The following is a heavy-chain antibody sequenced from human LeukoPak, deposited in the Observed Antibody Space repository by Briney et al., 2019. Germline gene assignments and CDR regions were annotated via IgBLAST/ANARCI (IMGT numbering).Heavy chain of an antibody. D-gene: IGHD2-2*01. Sequence: PWGSLRLSCAASGFTFSDYYMSWIRQAPGKGLEWVANIKEDGSVQDYADSVKGRFTISRDNAKNSLYLQMNSLRVDDTAVYYCVGQLLRAVWGKGTTVTVSS. CDR3: VGQLLRAV. J-gene: IGHJ6*04. CDR2: IKEDGSVQ. V-gene: IGHV3-7*01. CDR1: GFTFSDYY.